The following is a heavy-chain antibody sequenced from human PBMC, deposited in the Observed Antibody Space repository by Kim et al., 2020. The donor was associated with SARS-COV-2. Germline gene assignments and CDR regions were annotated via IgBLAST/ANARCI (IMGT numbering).Heavy chain of an antibody. J-gene: IGHJ4*02. Sequence: GGSLRLSCAASGFGFSGYYMAWIRQAPGKGLEWISYIDSSSRIVAYADSVKGRFTISRDNSDNTLYLQMNGLRVEDTGLYYCAKDAGSHPDYWGQGAL. D-gene: IGHD3-10*01. CDR3: AKDAGSHPDY. CDR1: GFGFSGYY. CDR2: IDSSSRIV. V-gene: IGHV3-11*04.